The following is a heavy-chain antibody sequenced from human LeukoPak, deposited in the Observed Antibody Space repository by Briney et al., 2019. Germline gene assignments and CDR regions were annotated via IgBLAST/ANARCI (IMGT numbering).Heavy chain of an antibody. Sequence: NPSETLSLTCAVYGGSFSGYYWSWIRQPPGKGLEWIGEINHSGSTNYNPSLKSRVTISVDTSKNQFSLKLSSVTAADTAVYYCARRYIPKWNYSILMKSWFDPWGQGTLVTVSS. CDR1: GGSFSGYY. J-gene: IGHJ5*02. CDR3: ARRYIPKWNYSILMKSWFDP. CDR2: INHSGST. V-gene: IGHV4-34*01. D-gene: IGHD1-7*01.